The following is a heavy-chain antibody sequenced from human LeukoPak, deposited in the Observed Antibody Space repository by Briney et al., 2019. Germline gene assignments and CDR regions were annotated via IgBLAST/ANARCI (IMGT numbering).Heavy chain of an antibody. CDR1: GFTFSSYS. Sequence: GGSLRLSCAASGFTFSSYSMNWVRQAPGKGREWVAFIPYDGSNKYYADSVKGRFTISRDNSKNTLYLQMNSLRAEDTAVYYCAKDSSYSSSFFDYWGQGTLVTVSS. V-gene: IGHV3-30*02. D-gene: IGHD6-6*01. CDR2: IPYDGSNK. CDR3: AKDSSYSSSFFDY. J-gene: IGHJ4*02.